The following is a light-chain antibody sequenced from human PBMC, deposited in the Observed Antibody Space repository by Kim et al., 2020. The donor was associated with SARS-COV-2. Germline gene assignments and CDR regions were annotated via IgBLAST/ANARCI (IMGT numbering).Light chain of an antibody. CDR3: FLSYSGAWV. Sequence: PGGAVTLTCASSTGPVTSGHSPYWFQQKPGQAPRTLIHETDNKHSWTPARFSGSLFGGKAALTLSGAQPEDEADYYCFLSYSGAWVFGGGTKLTVL. CDR2: ETD. CDR1: TGPVTSGHS. V-gene: IGLV7-46*01. J-gene: IGLJ3*02.